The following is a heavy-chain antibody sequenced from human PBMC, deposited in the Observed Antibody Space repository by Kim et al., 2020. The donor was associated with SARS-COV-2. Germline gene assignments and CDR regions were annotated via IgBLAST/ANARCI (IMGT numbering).Heavy chain of an antibody. CDR3: ARDPPLGVGATVYAFDI. CDR1: GYTFTSYG. D-gene: IGHD1-26*01. Sequence: ASVKVSCKASGYTFTSYGISWVRQAPGQGLEWMGWISAYNGNTNYAQKLQGRVTMTTDTSTSTAYMELRSLRSDDTAVYYCARDPPLGVGATVYAFDIWGQGTMVTVSS. CDR2: ISAYNGNT. V-gene: IGHV1-18*01. J-gene: IGHJ3*02.